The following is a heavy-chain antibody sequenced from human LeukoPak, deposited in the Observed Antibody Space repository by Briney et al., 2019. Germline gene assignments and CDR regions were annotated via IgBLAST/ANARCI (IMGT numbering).Heavy chain of an antibody. V-gene: IGHV3-23*01. Sequence: PGGSLRLSCAASGFTFSSYAMSWVRQAPGKGLEWVSAITGGGGSTSYADSVRGRFTISRDNSKNTLYLQMNSLRAEDTAVYYCAKPRDGFDIWGQGTLVTVSS. CDR3: AKPRDGFDI. D-gene: IGHD5-24*01. CDR2: ITGGGGST. CDR1: GFTFSSYA. J-gene: IGHJ3*02.